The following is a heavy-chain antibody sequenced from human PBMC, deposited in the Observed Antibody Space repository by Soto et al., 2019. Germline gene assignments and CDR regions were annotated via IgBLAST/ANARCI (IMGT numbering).Heavy chain of an antibody. CDR3: AGGSSLCWECFHH. V-gene: IGHV4-59*01. D-gene: IGHD2-2*01. CDR1: GGSISSYY. J-gene: IGHJ1*01. Sequence: QVQLQESGPGLVKPSETLSLTCNVSGGSISSYYWSWIRQPPGKGLEYIGHVYNSGSTIHSPSLKSRATILVGTSKNQCSLKLTSVTAADTAVYYCAGGSSLCWECFHHWGQGILITVSS. CDR2: VYNSGST.